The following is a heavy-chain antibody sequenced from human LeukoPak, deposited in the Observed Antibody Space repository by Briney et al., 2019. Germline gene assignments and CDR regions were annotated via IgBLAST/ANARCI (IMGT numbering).Heavy chain of an antibody. CDR3: ASWKEYSRNHDPFDY. V-gene: IGHV1-2*02. CDR1: GYTFTGYY. Sequence: ASVTVSCKASGYTFTGYYMHWVRQAPGQGLEWMGWINPNSGGTNYAQKFQGRVTMTRDTAISTAYMEVSRLRYEETAGYYCASWKEYSRNHDPFDYWGQGTLVTVSS. J-gene: IGHJ4*02. CDR2: INPNSGGT. D-gene: IGHD6-6*01.